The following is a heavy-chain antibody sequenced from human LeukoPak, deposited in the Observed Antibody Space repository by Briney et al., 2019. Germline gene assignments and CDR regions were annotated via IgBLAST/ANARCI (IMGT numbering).Heavy chain of an antibody. CDR1: GFTFSSYA. J-gene: IGHJ4*02. CDR2: ISGASGGST. Sequence: GGSLRLSCAASGFTFSSYAMTWVRQAPGKGLEWVSIISGASGGSTYYPDSVKGRFTISRDNSKNTLYLQMNSLRAEDTALYYCARGGSSSWYPNFDYWGQGTLVTVSS. V-gene: IGHV3-23*01. CDR3: ARGGSSSWYPNFDY. D-gene: IGHD6-13*01.